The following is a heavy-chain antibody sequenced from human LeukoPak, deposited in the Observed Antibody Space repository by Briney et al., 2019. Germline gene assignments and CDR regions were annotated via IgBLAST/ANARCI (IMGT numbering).Heavy chain of an antibody. D-gene: IGHD2-21*01. CDR3: AKAPVTTCRGAYCYPFDY. J-gene: IGHJ4*02. CDR2: ISDSGNT. CDR1: GFTFSHAW. V-gene: IGHV3-23*01. Sequence: AGGSLRLSCAASGFTFSHAWMSWVRQAPGKGLEWVSAISDSGNTYHADSVKGRFTISRDSSKNTLFLQMNRLRPEDAAVYYCAKAPVTTCRGAYCYPFDYWGQGTLVTVSS.